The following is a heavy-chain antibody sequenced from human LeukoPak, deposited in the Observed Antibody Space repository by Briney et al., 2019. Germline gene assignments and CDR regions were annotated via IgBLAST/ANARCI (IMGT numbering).Heavy chain of an antibody. J-gene: IGHJ4*02. CDR3: ARDTFRITETNRH. V-gene: IGHV3-30*01. D-gene: IGHD1-7*01. Sequence: DSVKGRFTISRDNSKNTLYLQMNSLRAEDTAVYYCARDTFRITETNRHWGQGTLVTFSS.